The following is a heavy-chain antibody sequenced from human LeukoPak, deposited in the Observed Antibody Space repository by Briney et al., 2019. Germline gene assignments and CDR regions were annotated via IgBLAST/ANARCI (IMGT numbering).Heavy chain of an antibody. CDR3: ARDGGGNVGLDY. CDR2: INPSSGST. D-gene: IGHD4-23*01. Sequence: ASVKVSCKASGYTFTSYYMHWVRQAPGQGLEWMGIINPSSGSTSYAQKFQGRVTMTRDTSTSTVYMELSSLRSEDTAVYYCARDGGGNVGLDYWGQGTLVTVSS. V-gene: IGHV1-46*01. CDR1: GYTFTSYY. J-gene: IGHJ4*02.